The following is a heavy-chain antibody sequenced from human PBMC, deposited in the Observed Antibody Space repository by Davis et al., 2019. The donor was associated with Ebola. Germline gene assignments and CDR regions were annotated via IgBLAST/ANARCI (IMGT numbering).Heavy chain of an antibody. J-gene: IGHJ4*02. V-gene: IGHV3-30*18. CDR2: ISYDGSNK. Sequence: GESLKISCAASGFTFSSYGMHWARQAPGKGLEWVAVISYDGSNKYYADSVKGRFTISRDNSKNTLYLQMNSLRAEDTAVYYCAKGGSLDYWGQGTLVTVSS. CDR3: AKGGSLDY. CDR1: GFTFSSYG.